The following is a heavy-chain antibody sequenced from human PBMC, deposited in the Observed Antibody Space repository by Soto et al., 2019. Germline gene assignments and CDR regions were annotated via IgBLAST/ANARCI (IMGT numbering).Heavy chain of an antibody. D-gene: IGHD2-2*01. CDR1: GYTFTGYY. J-gene: IGHJ4*02. Sequence: QVQLVQSGAEVKKPGASVKVSCKASGYTFTGYYLHWVRQAPGQGLEWMGWINPNSGGTNYAQKCQGWGTMTRDTSISTAYMELSRLGSDDTAVYYCARDLWIGSTCIDYWGQGTLVTVSS. CDR3: ARDLWIGSTCIDY. CDR2: INPNSGGT. V-gene: IGHV1-2*04.